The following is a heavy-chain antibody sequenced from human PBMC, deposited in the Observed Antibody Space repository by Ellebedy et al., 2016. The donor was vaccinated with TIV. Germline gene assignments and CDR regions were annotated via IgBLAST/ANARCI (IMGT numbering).Heavy chain of an antibody. CDR3: ARDAFGSIDY. CDR2: MSHDESNK. D-gene: IGHD3-3*01. V-gene: IGHV3-30-3*01. Sequence: GESLKISXAASGFTFSTYAIHWVRQAPGRGLECVALMSHDESNKNYADSVKGRFTISRDNSKNTLFLQMNSLRDEDTAVYYCARDAFGSIDYWGQGTLVTVSS. CDR1: GFTFSTYA. J-gene: IGHJ4*02.